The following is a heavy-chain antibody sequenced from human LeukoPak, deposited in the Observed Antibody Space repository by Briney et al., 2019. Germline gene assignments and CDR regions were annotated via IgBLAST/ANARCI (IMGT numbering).Heavy chain of an antibody. CDR2: INHSGST. Sequence: SETLSLTCAVYGGSFSGYYSSWIRQPPGKGLEWIGEINHSGSTNYNPSLKSRVTISVDTSKNQFSLKLSSVTAADTAVYYCARGLPWSGYYWVPLSGPIDYWGQGTLVTVSS. CDR3: ARGLPWSGYYWVPLSGPIDY. V-gene: IGHV4-34*01. CDR1: GGSFSGYY. D-gene: IGHD3-3*01. J-gene: IGHJ4*02.